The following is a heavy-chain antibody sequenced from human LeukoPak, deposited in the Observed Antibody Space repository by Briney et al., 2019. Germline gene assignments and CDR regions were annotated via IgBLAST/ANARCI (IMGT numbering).Heavy chain of an antibody. D-gene: IGHD2-15*01. CDR1: GFTFSSYW. J-gene: IGHJ3*02. CDR2: IKQDGSEK. V-gene: IGHV3-7*01. CDR3: ARVPPIGYCSGGSCPNDAFDI. Sequence: GGSLRLSCAASGFTFSSYWMCWVRQAPGKGLEWVANIKQDGSEKYYVDSVKGRFTISRDNAKNSLYLQMNSLRAEDTAVYYCARVPPIGYCSGGSCPNDAFDIWGQGTMVTVSS.